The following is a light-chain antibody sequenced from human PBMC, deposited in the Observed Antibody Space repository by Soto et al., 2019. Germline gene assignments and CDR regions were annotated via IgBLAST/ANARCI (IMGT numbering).Light chain of an antibody. J-gene: IGLJ3*02. CDR2: EVS. CDR3: SSYAGSSNWV. V-gene: IGLV2-8*01. CDR1: SSDVGGYDY. Sequence: QSALTQPPSASGSPGQYVTISCTGTSSDVGGYDYVSWYQQAPGKSPKVMIYEVSQRPSGVPDRYTGSKSGNTAFLTGSGLQAEDEAVYYCSSYAGSSNWVFGGGTKVTVL.